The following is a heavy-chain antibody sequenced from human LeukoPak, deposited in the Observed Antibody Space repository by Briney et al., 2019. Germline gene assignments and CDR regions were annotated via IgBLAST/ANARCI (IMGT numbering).Heavy chain of an antibody. V-gene: IGHV3-7*01. CDR2: IKQDGSEE. J-gene: IGHJ5*02. D-gene: IGHD6-19*01. CDR1: GFTFSSYW. Sequence: PGGSLRLSCAASGFTFSSYWMSWVRQAPGKGLEWVANIKQDGSEEYYVDSVKGRFTISRDNAKNSLYLQMNSLRAEDTAVYYCARGDSSGWGSWFDPWGQGTLVTVSS. CDR3: ARGDSSGWGSWFDP.